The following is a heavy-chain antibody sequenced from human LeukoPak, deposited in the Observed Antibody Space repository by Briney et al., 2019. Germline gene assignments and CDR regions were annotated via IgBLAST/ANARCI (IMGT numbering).Heavy chain of an antibody. CDR2: IYYSGST. D-gene: IGHD3-22*01. V-gene: IGHV4-59*01. Sequence: SETLSLTCTVSGGSISSYYWSWIRQPPGKGLEWIGYIYYSGSTNYNPSLKSRVTISVDTSKNQFSLKPSSVTAADTAVYYCARDYYDSSGYYYAYYYYYGMDVWGQGTTVTVSS. CDR3: ARDYYDSSGYYYAYYYYYGMDV. CDR1: GGSISSYY. J-gene: IGHJ6*02.